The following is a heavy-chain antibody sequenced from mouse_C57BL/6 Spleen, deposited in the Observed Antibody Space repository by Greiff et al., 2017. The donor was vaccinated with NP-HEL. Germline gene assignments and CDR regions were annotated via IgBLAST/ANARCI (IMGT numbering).Heavy chain of an antibody. D-gene: IGHD2-4*01. CDR3: ATIYYDYEDFAY. CDR1: GYTFTSYW. Sequence: VQLQQPGAELVKPGASVKVSCKASGYTFTSYWMHWVKQRPGQGLEWIGRIHPSDSDTNYNQKFKGKATLTVDKSSSTAYMQLSSLTSEDSAVYYCATIYYDYEDFAYWGQGTLVTVSA. V-gene: IGHV1-74*01. J-gene: IGHJ3*01. CDR2: IHPSDSDT.